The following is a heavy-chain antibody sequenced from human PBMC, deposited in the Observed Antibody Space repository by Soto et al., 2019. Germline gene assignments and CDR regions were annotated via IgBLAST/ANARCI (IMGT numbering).Heavy chain of an antibody. CDR3: ARGRYGDY. V-gene: IGHV1-18*01. J-gene: IGHJ4*02. D-gene: IGHD1-1*01. Sequence: QVHLVQSGAEVKKPGASVKVSCKGSGYTFTSYGITWVRQAPGQGLEWMGWLSAHNGNTDYAQKPQGRVTVTRDTSTSTAYMELRSLNSDDTAGYYCARGRYGDYWGQVARVTVSS. CDR1: GYTFTSYG. CDR2: LSAHNGNT.